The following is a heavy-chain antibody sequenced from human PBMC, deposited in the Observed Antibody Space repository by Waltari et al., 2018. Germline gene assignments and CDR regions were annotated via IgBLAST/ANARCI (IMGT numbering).Heavy chain of an antibody. CDR3: ARSRTVNYYYYMGV. CDR2: IYYSGST. J-gene: IGHJ6*03. D-gene: IGHD4-4*01. V-gene: IGHV4-59*01. Sequence: PGLVKPSETLSLTCTVSGGSISSYYWSWIRQPPGKGLEWIGYIYYSGSTNSNPPLKSPVTRSVDTSKNQFSLKLRSVTAADTAVYYCARSRTVNYYYYMGVWGKGTTVTVSS. CDR1: GGSISSYY.